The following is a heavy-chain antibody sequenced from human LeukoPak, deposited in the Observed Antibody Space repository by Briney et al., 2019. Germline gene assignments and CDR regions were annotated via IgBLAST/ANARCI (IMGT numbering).Heavy chain of an antibody. CDR2: IKQDGSEE. CDR1: GFTFSSYW. D-gene: IGHD1-26*01. V-gene: IGHV3-7*01. J-gene: IGHJ4*02. CDR3: ARESTRERPGC. Sequence: GGSLRLSCAASGFTFSSYWMSWVRQAPGKGLEWVANIKQDGSEENYVDSVKGRFTISRDDAKNLLYLQMSSLRAEDTAVYYCARESTRERPGCWGQGILVTVSS.